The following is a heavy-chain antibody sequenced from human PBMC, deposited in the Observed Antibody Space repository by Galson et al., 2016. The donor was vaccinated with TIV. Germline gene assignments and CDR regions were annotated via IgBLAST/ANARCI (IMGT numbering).Heavy chain of an antibody. CDR1: GYNFPEFY. Sequence: SVKVSCKASGYNFPEFYLHWVRQAPGQGLEWMGWINPNTGDTKYEQKLQGRVIMTRDTSVNTAYVELRSLRSADTAVYYCASVPTAVTGFYFDSWGQGILVAVSS. CDR3: ASVPTAVTGFYFDS. J-gene: IGHJ4*02. D-gene: IGHD2-21*02. CDR2: INPNTGDT. V-gene: IGHV1-2*02.